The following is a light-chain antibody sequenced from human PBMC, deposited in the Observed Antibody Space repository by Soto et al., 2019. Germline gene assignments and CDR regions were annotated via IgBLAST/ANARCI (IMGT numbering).Light chain of an antibody. CDR1: QDISDY. Sequence: DIQLTQSPSFLSASVGDRVTITCRASQDISDYLAWYQQRPGKAPKLLIYAASTLQSGVPSRFSGSGSGTEFTLTISSLQSEDFAVYYCQQYETFSGTFGPGTKVDIK. J-gene: IGKJ1*01. V-gene: IGKV1-9*01. CDR2: AAS. CDR3: QQYETFSGT.